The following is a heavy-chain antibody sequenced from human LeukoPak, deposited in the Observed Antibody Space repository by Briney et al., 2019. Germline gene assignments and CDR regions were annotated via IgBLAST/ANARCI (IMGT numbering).Heavy chain of an antibody. Sequence: GGSLRLSCAASGFTFSTYAMSWVRQAPGKGLEWVSGISSGGGSTYYADSVRGRFTISRDSSKNTLYLQMTSLRAEDTAIYYCAKDRRNYFGSGSYFDYWGQGTLVTVSS. J-gene: IGHJ4*02. D-gene: IGHD3-10*01. CDR2: ISSGGGST. CDR3: AKDRRNYFGSGSYFDY. V-gene: IGHV3-23*01. CDR1: GFTFSTYA.